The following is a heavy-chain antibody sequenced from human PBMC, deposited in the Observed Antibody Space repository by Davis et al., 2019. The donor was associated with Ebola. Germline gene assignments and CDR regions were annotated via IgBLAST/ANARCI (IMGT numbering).Heavy chain of an antibody. CDR3: ARTYYYDSSHPGRAFDI. V-gene: IGHV3-23*01. D-gene: IGHD3-22*01. Sequence: GESLKISCAASGFTFSSYAMSWVRQAPGKGLEWVSAISGSGGSTYYADSVKGRFTISRDNSKNTLYLQMNSLRAEDTAVYYCARTYYYDSSHPGRAFDIWGQGTMVTVSS. CDR2: ISGSGGST. J-gene: IGHJ3*02. CDR1: GFTFSSYA.